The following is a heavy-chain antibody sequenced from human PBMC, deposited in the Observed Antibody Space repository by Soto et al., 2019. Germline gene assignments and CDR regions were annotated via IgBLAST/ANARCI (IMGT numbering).Heavy chain of an antibody. CDR1: VFTFSNAW. CDR2: IKSKTDGGTT. Sequence: GWSLRLSCAASVFTFSNAWMSWVRQAPGKGLEWVGRIKSKTDGGTTDYAAPVKGRFTISRDDSKNTLYLQMNSLKTEDTAVYYCTTGPPAYYDSSGYLYGMDVWGQGTTVTVSS. J-gene: IGHJ6*02. V-gene: IGHV3-15*01. CDR3: TTGPPAYYDSSGYLYGMDV. D-gene: IGHD3-22*01.